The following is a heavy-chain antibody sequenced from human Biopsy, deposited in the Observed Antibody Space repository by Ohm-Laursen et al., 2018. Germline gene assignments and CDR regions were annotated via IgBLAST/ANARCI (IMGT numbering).Heavy chain of an antibody. D-gene: IGHD3/OR15-3a*01. CDR3: ARGTGKYYVYGAFDI. V-gene: IGHV4-4*07. CDR2: IHTSGST. Sequence: GTLSLTCTVSGDSISNDYWSWIRQSAGQGLEWIGRIHTSGSTNHNLSLKSRVTMSVDTSKNQFSLKLRSVTAADTAVYYCARGTGKYYVYGAFDIWGQGTMVTVSS. CDR1: GDSISNDY. J-gene: IGHJ3*02.